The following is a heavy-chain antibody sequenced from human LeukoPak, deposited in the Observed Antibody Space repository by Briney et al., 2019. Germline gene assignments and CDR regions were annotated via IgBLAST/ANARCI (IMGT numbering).Heavy chain of an antibody. CDR1: GLIVSNNY. Sequence: GGSLRLSCAASGLIVSNNYMSWVRQAPGKGLEWVSIVYSGGHTYADSVKGRFTISRDKSKNTLYLQMSSLRAEDTAVYYRARGIRDCSRTTCYQPFDYWGQGALVTVSS. CDR3: ARGIRDCSRTTCYQPFDY. J-gene: IGHJ4*02. V-gene: IGHV3-53*01. CDR2: VYSGGHT. D-gene: IGHD2-2*01.